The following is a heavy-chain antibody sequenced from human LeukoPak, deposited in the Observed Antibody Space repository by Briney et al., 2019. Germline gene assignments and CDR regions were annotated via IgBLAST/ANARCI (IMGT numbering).Heavy chain of an antibody. J-gene: IGHJ4*02. Sequence: ASVKVSCKASGYTFTGYYMHWLRQAPGQGLEWMGWINPNSGGTDYAQKLQGRVTMTTDTSTSTAYMELRSLRSDDTAVYYCARLYYDILTGYPYYFDFWGQGTLVTVSS. CDR2: INPNSGGT. CDR3: ARLYYDILTGYPYYFDF. D-gene: IGHD3-9*01. CDR1: GYTFTGYY. V-gene: IGHV1-2*02.